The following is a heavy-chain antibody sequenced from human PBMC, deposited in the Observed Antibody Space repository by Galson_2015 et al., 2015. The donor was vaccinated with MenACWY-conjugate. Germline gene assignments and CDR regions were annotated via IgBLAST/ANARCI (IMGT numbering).Heavy chain of an antibody. CDR3: AKSRGASFYFDS. Sequence: SLRLSCAASGFIFNTYWMHWVRQAPGKGLVWVSRINPGGSSTTYADSVKYRFTISGDNAKNTLYLQMNSLRPEDTAVFYCAKSRGASFYFDSWGQGTLVTVSS. V-gene: IGHV3-74*01. D-gene: IGHD1-26*01. CDR1: GFIFNTYW. J-gene: IGHJ4*02. CDR2: INPGGSST.